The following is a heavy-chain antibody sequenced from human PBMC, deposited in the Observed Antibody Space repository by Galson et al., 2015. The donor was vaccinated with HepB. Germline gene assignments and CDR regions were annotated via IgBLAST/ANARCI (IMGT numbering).Heavy chain of an antibody. D-gene: IGHD2-8*02. V-gene: IGHV1-69*13. Sequence: SVKVSCKASGGTFSSYAISWVRQAPGQGLEWMGGIIPIFGIANYAQKSQGRVTITADESTSTAYMELSSLRSEDTAGYYCASLTGGERLLAQIGHFDLWGRGTLVTVSS. CDR3: ASLTGGERLLAQIGHFDL. J-gene: IGHJ2*01. CDR1: GGTFSSYA. CDR2: IIPIFGIA.